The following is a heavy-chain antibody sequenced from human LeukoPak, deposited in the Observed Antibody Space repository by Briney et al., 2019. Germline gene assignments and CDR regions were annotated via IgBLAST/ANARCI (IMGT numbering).Heavy chain of an antibody. CDR2: IKQDGSEK. D-gene: IGHD1-26*01. CDR1: GFTFSSYW. Sequence: GGSLRLSCAASGFTFSSYWMSWVRQAPGKGLEWVANIKQDGSEKYYADSVKGRFTISRDNAKNSLYLQMNSLRAEDTAVYYCARDVGAGATSPKPFDYWGQGTLVTVSS. J-gene: IGHJ4*02. CDR3: ARDVGAGATSPKPFDY. V-gene: IGHV3-7*01.